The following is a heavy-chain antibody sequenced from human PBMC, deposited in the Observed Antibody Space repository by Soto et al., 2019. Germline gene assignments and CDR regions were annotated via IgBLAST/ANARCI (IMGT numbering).Heavy chain of an antibody. CDR3: ARARATVTTERALGY. D-gene: IGHD4-17*01. Sequence: ASVKVSCKTSGYTFYSYDIAWVRQAPGQGLEWMGTTSVYNGDSNVAQNLQGRVTMTIDKSTATAYMDLKNLTSDDTAVYYCARARATVTTERALGYWGQGTLVTVSS. J-gene: IGHJ4*02. V-gene: IGHV1-18*01. CDR1: GYTFYSYD. CDR2: TSVYNGDS.